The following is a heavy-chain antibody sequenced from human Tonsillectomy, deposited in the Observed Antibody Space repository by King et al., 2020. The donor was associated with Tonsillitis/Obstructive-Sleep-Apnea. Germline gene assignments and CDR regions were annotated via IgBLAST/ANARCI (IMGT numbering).Heavy chain of an antibody. Sequence: VQLVQSGAEVKKPGESLKISSKGSGYRFTSYWIGWVRQMPGKGLEWMGIIYPCDSDTRYSPSFRGQVTISAAKSISTAYLQWSSLKASDTAIYYCARLLGLTTVTTWAFDYWGQGTLVTVSS. CDR2: IYPCDSDT. D-gene: IGHD4-11*01. CDR1: GYRFTSYW. J-gene: IGHJ4*02. CDR3: ARLLGLTTVTTWAFDY. V-gene: IGHV5-51*01.